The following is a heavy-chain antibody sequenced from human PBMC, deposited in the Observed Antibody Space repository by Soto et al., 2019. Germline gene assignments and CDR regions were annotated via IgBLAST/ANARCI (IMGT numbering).Heavy chain of an antibody. Sequence: QVQLVESGGGVVQPGRSLRLSCAASGFAFSSYAMHWVRQAPGKGLEWVAVISYDGSNKYYADSVKGRFTISRDNSKNTLYLQMNSLRAEDTAVYYCARDLFGSGDWGQGTLVTVSS. CDR2: ISYDGSNK. CDR3: ARDLFGSGD. J-gene: IGHJ4*02. D-gene: IGHD3-10*01. V-gene: IGHV3-30-3*01. CDR1: GFAFSSYA.